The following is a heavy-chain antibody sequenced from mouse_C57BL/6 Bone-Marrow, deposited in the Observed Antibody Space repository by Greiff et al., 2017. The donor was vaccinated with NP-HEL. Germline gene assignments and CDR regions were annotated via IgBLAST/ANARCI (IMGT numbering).Heavy chain of an antibody. CDR3: AREGDLVWLRRRPYYFDD. D-gene: IGHD2-2*01. CDR1: GYTFTDYY. CDR2: IFPGSGRT. J-gene: IGHJ2*01. V-gene: IGHV1-75*01. Sequence: QVQLQQSGPELVKPGASVKISCKASGYTFTDYYINWVKQRPGQGLEWIGWIFPGSGRTYYNEKFKGKATLTVDKSSSTAYMLLSSLTSEDSAVYFCAREGDLVWLRRRPYYFDDWGKGTTLTVSS.